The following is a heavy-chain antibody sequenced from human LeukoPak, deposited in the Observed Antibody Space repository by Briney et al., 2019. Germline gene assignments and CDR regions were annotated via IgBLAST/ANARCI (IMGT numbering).Heavy chain of an antibody. Sequence: ASVKVSCKPPGGTFSRSTLCSVSQAPGQGLEWMGWINPNSGGTNYAQKFQGRVTMTRDTSISTAYLELSRLRFDDTAVYYCARDPCLGVRATRWGAAADYWGQGTLVTVSS. D-gene: IGHD3-16*01. CDR3: ARDPCLGVRATRWGAAADY. J-gene: IGHJ4*02. CDR2: INPNSGGT. V-gene: IGHV1-2*02. CDR1: GGTFSRST.